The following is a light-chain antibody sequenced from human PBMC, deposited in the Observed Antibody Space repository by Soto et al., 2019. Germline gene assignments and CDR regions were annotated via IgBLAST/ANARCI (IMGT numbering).Light chain of an antibody. CDR2: HTS. CDR3: QQYESSPRT. V-gene: IGKV3-20*01. CDR1: QSVGSS. J-gene: IGKJ1*01. Sequence: DTVLTQSPGTLSLSPGDRATLSCRASQSVGSSLAWYQQRPGQAPKLLVYHTSSRDTGIPDRFSASGSGTDFTLTISRLEPEDFAVYYCQQYESSPRTFGQGTKVDIK.